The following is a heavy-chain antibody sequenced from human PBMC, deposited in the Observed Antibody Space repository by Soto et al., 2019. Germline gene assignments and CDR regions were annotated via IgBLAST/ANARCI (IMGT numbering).Heavy chain of an antibody. CDR2: ISYDGSNK. D-gene: IGHD2-2*01. Sequence: GGSLRLSCAASGFTFSSYGMHWVRQAPGKGLEWVAVISYDGSNKYYADSVKGRFTISRDSSKNTLYLQMNSLRAEDTAVYYCAKDQAYCSSTSCYSGYYYYYGLDVWGEGTTVTVSS. CDR1: GFTFSSYG. CDR3: AKDQAYCSSTSCYSGYYYYYGLDV. J-gene: IGHJ6*04. V-gene: IGHV3-30*18.